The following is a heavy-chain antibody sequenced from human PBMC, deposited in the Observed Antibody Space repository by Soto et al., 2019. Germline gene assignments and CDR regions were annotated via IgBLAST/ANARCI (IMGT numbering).Heavy chain of an antibody. CDR1: GGSISSGGYY. D-gene: IGHD3-22*01. J-gene: IGHJ4*02. Sequence: RSLTCTVSGGSISSGGYYWSWIRQHPGKGLEWIGYIYYSGSTYYNPSLKSRVTISVDTSKNQFSLKLSSVTAADTAVYYCARGTAVYYDSSGHVDYWGQGTLVTVSS. CDR2: IYYSGST. V-gene: IGHV4-31*03. CDR3: ARGTAVYYDSSGHVDY.